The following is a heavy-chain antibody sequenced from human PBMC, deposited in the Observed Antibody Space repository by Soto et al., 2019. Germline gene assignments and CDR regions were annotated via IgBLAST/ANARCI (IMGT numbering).Heavy chain of an antibody. CDR3: AIGGIVATFDNFDY. Sequence: SETLSLTCIVSGGSISSEYYHWTWIRQSPGKGLEWIGYIHYTGSIMYNPSFKSRLTMAVDTSKNQLSLQLTSVTASVSAVYYCAIGGIVATFDNFDYWGQGTLVTVSS. D-gene: IGHD5-12*01. J-gene: IGHJ4*02. CDR1: GGSISSEYYH. V-gene: IGHV4-30-4*08. CDR2: IHYTGSI.